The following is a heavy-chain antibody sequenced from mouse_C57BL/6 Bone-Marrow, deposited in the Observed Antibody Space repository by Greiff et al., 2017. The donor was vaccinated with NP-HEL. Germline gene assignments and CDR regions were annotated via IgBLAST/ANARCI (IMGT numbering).Heavy chain of an antibody. D-gene: IGHD1-1*01. Sequence: QVHVKQSGPGLVQPSQSLSITCTVSGFSLTSYGVHWVRQSPGKGLEWLGVIWSGGSTDYNAAFISRLSISKDNSKSQVFFKMNSLQADDTAIYYCARNFPYYYGSSYVGFAYWGQGTLVTVSA. V-gene: IGHV2-2*01. J-gene: IGHJ3*01. CDR3: ARNFPYYYGSSYVGFAY. CDR1: GFSLTSYG. CDR2: IWSGGST.